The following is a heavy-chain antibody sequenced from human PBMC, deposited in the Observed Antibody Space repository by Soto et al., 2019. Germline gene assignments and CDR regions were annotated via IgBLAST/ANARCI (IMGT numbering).Heavy chain of an antibody. Sequence: PGGSLRLSCAASGFTFSDYYMSWIRQAPGEGLEWVSYISSSGSTIYYADSVKGRFTISRDNAKNSLYLQMNSLRAEDTAVYYCARSSGWYRRDAFDIWGQGTMVTVSS. J-gene: IGHJ3*02. CDR3: ARSSGWYRRDAFDI. V-gene: IGHV3-11*01. D-gene: IGHD6-19*01. CDR1: GFTFSDYY. CDR2: ISSSGSTI.